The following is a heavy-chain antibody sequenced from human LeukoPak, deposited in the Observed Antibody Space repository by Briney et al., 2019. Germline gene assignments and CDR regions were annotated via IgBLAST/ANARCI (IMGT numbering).Heavy chain of an antibody. CDR1: GFTFSSYA. J-gene: IGHJ4*02. V-gene: IGHV3-33*08. CDR2: IWYDGSNT. CDR3: APDHGGY. Sequence: GGSLRLSCAASGFTFSSYAMHWVRQAPGKGLEWVAIIWYDGSNTYYADSVKGRFTISRDNSKNTLYLEMNSVRAEDTAMYYCAPDHGGYWGQGTLVTVSS. D-gene: IGHD3-16*01.